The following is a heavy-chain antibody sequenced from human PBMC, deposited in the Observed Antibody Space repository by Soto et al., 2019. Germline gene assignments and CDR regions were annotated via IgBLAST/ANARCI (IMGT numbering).Heavy chain of an antibody. J-gene: IGHJ5*02. D-gene: IGHD3-10*01. CDR3: ARDPGESQGFDP. V-gene: IGHV1-3*01. CDR2: INAGNGNT. CDR1: GYTFTSYA. Sequence: GASVKVSCKASGYTFTSYAIHWVRQAPGQRLEWMGWINAGNGNTKYSQKFQGRVTITRDTSASTAYMELSSLRSEDTAVYYCARDPGESQGFDPWGQGTLVTVSS.